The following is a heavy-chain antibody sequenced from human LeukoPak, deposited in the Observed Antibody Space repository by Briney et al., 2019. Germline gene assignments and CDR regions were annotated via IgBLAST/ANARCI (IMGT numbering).Heavy chain of an antibody. CDR2: IIPIFGTA. CDR3: ARGPDSGYDLYDAFDI. J-gene: IGHJ3*02. V-gene: IGHV1-69*13. D-gene: IGHD5-12*01. CDR1: GGTFSSYA. Sequence: ASVKVSCKASGGTFSSYAISWVRQAPGRGLEWMGGIIPIFGTANYAQKFQGRVTITADEPTSTAYMELSSLRSEDTAVYYCARGPDSGYDLYDAFDIWGQGTMVTVSS.